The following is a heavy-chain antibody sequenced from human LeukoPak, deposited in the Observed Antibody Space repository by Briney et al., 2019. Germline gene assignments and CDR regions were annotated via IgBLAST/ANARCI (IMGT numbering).Heavy chain of an antibody. V-gene: IGHV4-61*02. Sequence: PSETLSLTCTVSGGSISSGPYYWSWIRQPAGKELEWIGRIHTTGRTNYNPSLKSRVYISVDTSKNQFSLELSSLTAADTAVYYCAREFDYEGVDPWGQGTLVTVSS. CDR1: GGSISSGPYY. CDR3: AREFDYEGVDP. CDR2: IHTTGRT. J-gene: IGHJ5*02. D-gene: IGHD4-17*01.